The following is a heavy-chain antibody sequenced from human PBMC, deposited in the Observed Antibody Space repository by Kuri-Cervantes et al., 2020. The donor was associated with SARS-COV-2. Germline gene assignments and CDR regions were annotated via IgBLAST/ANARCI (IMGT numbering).Heavy chain of an antibody. V-gene: IGHV3-7*01. CDR2: IKQDGSEK. Sequence: GESLMIDCSASGFTFSSYWMSWVRQAPGKGLEWVANIKQDGSEKYYVDSVKGRFTISRDNAKNSLYLQMNSLRAKDTAVYYCARDRELGTRGTNWFDPWGQGTLVTVSS. D-gene: IGHD7-27*01. CDR1: GFTFSSYW. J-gene: IGHJ5*02. CDR3: ARDRELGTRGTNWFDP.